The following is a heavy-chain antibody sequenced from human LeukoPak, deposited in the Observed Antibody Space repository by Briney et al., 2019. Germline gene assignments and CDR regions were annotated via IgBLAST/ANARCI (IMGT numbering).Heavy chain of an antibody. CDR3: AKDARPADY. CDR2: ISFDGSNK. J-gene: IGHJ4*02. V-gene: IGHV3-30*04. CDR1: GFTFSSYA. Sequence: PGGSLRLSCAASGFTFSSYAMNWVRQTPGKGLEWVAVISFDGSNKYYADSVKGRFTISRDNSKNTLYLQMNSLRAEDTAVYYCAKDARPADYWGQGTLVTVSS.